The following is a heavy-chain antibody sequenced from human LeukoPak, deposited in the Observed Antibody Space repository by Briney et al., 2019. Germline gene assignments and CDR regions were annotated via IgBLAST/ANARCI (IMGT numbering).Heavy chain of an antibody. D-gene: IGHD4-11*01. CDR2: IYTSGST. CDR3: ARDFETTYDY. Sequence: SQTLSLTCTVSGGSISSGSYYWSWIRQPAGKGLEWIGRIYTSGSTNYNPSLKSRVTISVDTSKNQFSLKLSSVTAADTAVYYCARDFETTYDYWGQGTLVTVSS. V-gene: IGHV4-61*02. CDR1: GGSISSGSYY. J-gene: IGHJ4*02.